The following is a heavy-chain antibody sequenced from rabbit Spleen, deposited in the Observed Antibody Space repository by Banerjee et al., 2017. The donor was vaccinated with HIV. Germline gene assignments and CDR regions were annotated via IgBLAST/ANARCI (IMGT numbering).Heavy chain of an antibody. CDR3: VRDTWNFNL. D-gene: IGHD3-1*01. J-gene: IGHJ4*01. CDR1: GFDFSSSYY. V-gene: IGHV1S45*01. CDR2: IDVGSTGST. Sequence: QEQLEESGGGLVKPEGSLTLTCKAAGFDFSSSYYMCWVRQAPGKGPEWIACIDVGSTGSTYYASWAKGRFTISKTSSTTVTLQMTSLTAADTATYFCVRDTWNFNLWGPGTLVTVS.